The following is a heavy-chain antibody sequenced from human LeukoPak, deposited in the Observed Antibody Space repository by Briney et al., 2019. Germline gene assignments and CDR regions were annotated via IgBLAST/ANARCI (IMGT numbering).Heavy chain of an antibody. CDR1: GYTFTNYI. CDR3: ARGYCSGGSCYSGDYYYYGKDV. D-gene: IGHD2-15*01. J-gene: IGHJ6*02. V-gene: IGHV1-3*01. Sequence: ASVKVSCKASGYTFTNYIIHWVRQAPGQRLEWMGWINAGNGDTEYSQKFQGRVTSTRDTSASTAYMDLSSLRSEDTAVYYCARGYCSGGSCYSGDYYYYGKDVWGQGTTVTVSS. CDR2: INAGNGDT.